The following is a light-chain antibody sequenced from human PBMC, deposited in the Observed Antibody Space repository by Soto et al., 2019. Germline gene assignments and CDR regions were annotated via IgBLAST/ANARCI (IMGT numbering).Light chain of an antibody. CDR1: QGLSSW. Sequence: DIQMTQSPSSISASVGERVTITCRASQGLSSWIAWYQQRPGKAPKLLIYAASSLQSGVPSRFSGSGSGTDFTLTIDSLQPEDFAIYYCQQAYSFPVTFGQGTRLEIK. J-gene: IGKJ5*01. CDR3: QQAYSFPVT. V-gene: IGKV1D-12*01. CDR2: AAS.